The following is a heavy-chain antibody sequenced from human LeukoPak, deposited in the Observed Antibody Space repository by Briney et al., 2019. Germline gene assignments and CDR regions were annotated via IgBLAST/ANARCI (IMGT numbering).Heavy chain of an antibody. D-gene: IGHD6-19*01. J-gene: IGHJ4*02. CDR1: GFTFSTYG. Sequence: GGSLRLSCAASGFTFSTYGMSWVRQAPGKGLDWVSAISGSGGSTYYADSVKGRFTISRDNSKNTLYLQMNSLRAEDTAVYYCAKEYYSSGWFDPSRVWGQGTLVTVSS. CDR2: ISGSGGST. V-gene: IGHV3-23*01. CDR3: AKEYYSSGWFDPSRV.